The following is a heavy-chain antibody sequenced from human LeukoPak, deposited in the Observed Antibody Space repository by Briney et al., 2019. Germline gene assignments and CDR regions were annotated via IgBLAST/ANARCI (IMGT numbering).Heavy chain of an antibody. CDR3: ARVLDITGTIFDAFDI. Sequence: GRSLRLSCAASGFTFSRYGMNWVRQAPGKGLEWVAVISHDGTTDYYADSVKGRFTLSRDNSKTTLYLQMDSLRAEDTAVYYCARVLDITGTIFDAFDIWGQGTMVTVSS. CDR2: ISHDGTTD. D-gene: IGHD1-20*01. V-gene: IGHV3-30*03. J-gene: IGHJ3*02. CDR1: GFTFSRYG.